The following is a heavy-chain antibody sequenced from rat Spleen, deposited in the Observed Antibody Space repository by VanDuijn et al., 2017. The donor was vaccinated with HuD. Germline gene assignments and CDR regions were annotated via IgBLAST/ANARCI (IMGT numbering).Heavy chain of an antibody. CDR2: IWGDGST. J-gene: IGHJ2*01. CDR1: GFSLFSYA. D-gene: IGHD1-6*01. V-gene: IGHV2-15*01. CDR3: TRYVYYGLRY. Sequence: QVQLKESGPGLVQPSQTLSLTCTVSGFSLFSYAVNWVRQPPGKGLAWMGGIWGDGSTDYSSALKSRLSINRDTSKSQVFLKMNSLQTDDTAIYFCTRYVYYGLRYWGQGVMVTASS.